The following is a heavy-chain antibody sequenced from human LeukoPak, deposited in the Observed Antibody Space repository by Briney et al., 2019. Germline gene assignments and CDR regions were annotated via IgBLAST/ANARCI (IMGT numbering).Heavy chain of an antibody. CDR3: ARVSSSWYYLDY. Sequence: GGSLRLSCAASGFTFSNYAMRWVRQAPGKGLEWVSFISSSSSYIYYADSVKGRFTISRDNAKNSLSLQMNSLRAEDTAVYYCARVSSSWYYLDYWGQGTLVTVSS. CDR1: GFTFSNYA. D-gene: IGHD6-13*01. V-gene: IGHV3-21*01. CDR2: ISSSSSYI. J-gene: IGHJ4*02.